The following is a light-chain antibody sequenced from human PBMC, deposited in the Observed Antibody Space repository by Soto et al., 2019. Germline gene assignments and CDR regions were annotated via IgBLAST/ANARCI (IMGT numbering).Light chain of an antibody. CDR3: QQLKSFPLS. CDR1: QGISSS. Sequence: IRLTQSPSSLSASVGDRVTITCRASQGISSSLAWYQQQPGKAPKLLIYAASTLQSGVPSRFSGSGSGTDFTLTISSLQPEDFATYYCQQLKSFPLSFGGGNKVDIK. CDR2: AAS. V-gene: IGKV1-9*01. J-gene: IGKJ4*01.